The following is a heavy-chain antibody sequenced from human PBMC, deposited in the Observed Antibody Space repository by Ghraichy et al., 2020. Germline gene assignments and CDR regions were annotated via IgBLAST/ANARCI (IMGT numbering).Heavy chain of an antibody. V-gene: IGHV1-69*13. Sequence: SVKVSFKASGGTFSSYAISWVQQAPGQGLEWMGGIIPIFGTANYAQKFQGRVTITADESTSTAYMELSSLRSEDTAVYYCASREITIFGVVSGSDYYGMDVWGQGTTVTVSS. CDR2: IIPIFGTA. D-gene: IGHD3-3*01. CDR3: ASREITIFGVVSGSDYYGMDV. CDR1: GGTFSSYA. J-gene: IGHJ6*02.